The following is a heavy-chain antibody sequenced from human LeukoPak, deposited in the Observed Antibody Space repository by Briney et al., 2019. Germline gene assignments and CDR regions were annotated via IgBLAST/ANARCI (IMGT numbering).Heavy chain of an antibody. V-gene: IGHV3-23*01. CDR3: AKRGVVIRVILVGFHKEAYYFDS. D-gene: IGHD3-22*01. CDR2: ISDSGGST. J-gene: IGHJ4*02. Sequence: GSLNLSCAVSGITLRNYGMSWVRQAPGKGLEWFAGISDSGGSTNYATSVKGRFTISRNNPKNTLYLQMNSLRAEDTAVYFCAKRGVVIRVILVGFHKEAYYFDSWGQGALVTVSP. CDR1: GITLRNYG.